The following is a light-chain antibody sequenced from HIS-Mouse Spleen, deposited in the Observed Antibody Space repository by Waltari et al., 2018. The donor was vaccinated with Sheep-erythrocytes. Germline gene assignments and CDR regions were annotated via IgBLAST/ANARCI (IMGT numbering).Light chain of an antibody. CDR1: SSDVVGYNY. V-gene: IGLV2-11*01. CDR2: DVS. CDR3: CSYAGSYNHV. J-gene: IGLJ1*01. Sequence: QSALTQPRSVSGSPGQSVTISCTGTSSDVVGYNYVSWYQQHPGKAPKHMIYDVSKRPSGVPDRFSGSKSGNTASLTISGLQAEDEADYYCCSYAGSYNHVFATGTKVTVL.